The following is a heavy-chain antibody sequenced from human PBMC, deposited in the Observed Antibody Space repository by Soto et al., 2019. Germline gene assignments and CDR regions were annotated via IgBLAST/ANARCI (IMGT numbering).Heavy chain of an antibody. J-gene: IGHJ4*02. Sequence: LRLSCAASGLTFRDYAMSWVRQAPGRGLEWVSGVSNSGSSTYYADSVKGRFTISRDNSKNTLYLQMNSLRAEDTAVYYCAKHSRETTTCCGEDWGQGTRVTVSS. V-gene: IGHV3-23*01. CDR3: AKHSRETTTCCGED. CDR2: VSNSGSST. D-gene: IGHD2-2*01. CDR1: GLTFRDYA.